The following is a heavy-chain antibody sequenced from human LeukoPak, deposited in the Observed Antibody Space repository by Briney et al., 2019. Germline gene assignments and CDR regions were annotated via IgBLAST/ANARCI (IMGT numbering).Heavy chain of an antibody. Sequence: SETLSLTCTVSGGSISSSTYYWAWVRQPPGKGLEWIASIYYSGTTYYNPSLKSRVTISVDTSRNQFSLNLSSVTAADTAVYYCARSSGYYLFDYWGQGTLVTVSS. J-gene: IGHJ4*02. CDR1: GGSISSSTYY. D-gene: IGHD3-22*01. V-gene: IGHV4-39*07. CDR3: ARSSGYYLFDY. CDR2: IYYSGTT.